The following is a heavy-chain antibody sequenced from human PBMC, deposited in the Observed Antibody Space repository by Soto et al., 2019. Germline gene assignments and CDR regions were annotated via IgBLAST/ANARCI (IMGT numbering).Heavy chain of an antibody. Sequence: QVQLVESGGDLVKPGGSLRLSCAASGFTFSDYYMNWIRQAPGKGLEWVSYISSSSRYTNSADSEKGRFTISRDNAKNSLFLQMNSLRAEDTAVYYCARAYGRDRYFDLWGRGTLVTVSS. V-gene: IGHV3-11*05. CDR3: ARAYGRDRYFDL. CDR2: ISSSSRYT. CDR1: GFTFSDYY. J-gene: IGHJ2*01. D-gene: IGHD4-17*01.